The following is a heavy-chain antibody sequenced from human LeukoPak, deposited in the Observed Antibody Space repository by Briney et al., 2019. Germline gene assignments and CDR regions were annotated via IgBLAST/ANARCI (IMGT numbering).Heavy chain of an antibody. CDR3: ARDRRTTVTRQAFDI. Sequence: GASVKVSCKASGYTFTSYYMHWVRRAPGQGLEWMGIINPSGGSTSYAQKFQGRVTMTRDTSTSTVYMELSSLRSEDTAVYYCARDRRTTVTRQAFDIWGQGTMVTVSS. D-gene: IGHD4-17*01. CDR1: GYTFTSYY. J-gene: IGHJ3*02. CDR2: INPSGGST. V-gene: IGHV1-46*01.